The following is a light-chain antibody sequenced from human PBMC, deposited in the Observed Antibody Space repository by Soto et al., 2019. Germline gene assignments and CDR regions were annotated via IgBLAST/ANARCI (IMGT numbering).Light chain of an antibody. Sequence: QSVLTQPASVSGSPGQSITISCTGTSSDDRYVSWYQQHPGKAPKLMISQATNRPSGVSDRFSGSKSGNTASLTISGLQADDEADYYCSSYTINRTYVFGTGTKVTVL. J-gene: IGLJ1*01. CDR1: SSDDRY. CDR2: QAT. CDR3: SSYTINRTYV. V-gene: IGLV2-14*01.